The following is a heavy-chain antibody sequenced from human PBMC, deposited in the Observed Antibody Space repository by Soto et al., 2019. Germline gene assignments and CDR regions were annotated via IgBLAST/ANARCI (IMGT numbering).Heavy chain of an antibody. CDR1: GGSISSSSYY. Sequence: SETLSLTCTVSGGSISSSSYYWGWIRQPPGKGLEWIGSIYYSGSTYYNPSLKSRVTISVDTSKNQFSLKLSSVTAADTAVYYCARFGGCDYGDYVIHYGMDVWGQGTTVTVSS. CDR2: IYYSGST. J-gene: IGHJ6*02. CDR3: ARFGGCDYGDYVIHYGMDV. V-gene: IGHV4-39*01. D-gene: IGHD4-17*01.